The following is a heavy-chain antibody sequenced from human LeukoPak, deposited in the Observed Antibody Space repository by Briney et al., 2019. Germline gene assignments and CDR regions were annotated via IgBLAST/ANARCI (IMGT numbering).Heavy chain of an antibody. V-gene: IGHV1-2*02. D-gene: IGHD6-13*01. CDR2: INPNSGGT. J-gene: IGHJ4*02. CDR1: GYTFTGYY. CDR3: ARERAAAGKFFDY. Sequence: VKVSCKASGYTFTGYYMHWVRQAPGQGLEWMGWINPNSGGTNYAQKFQGRVTMTRDTSISTAYMELSRLRSDDTAVYYCARERAAAGKFFDYWGQGTLVTVSS.